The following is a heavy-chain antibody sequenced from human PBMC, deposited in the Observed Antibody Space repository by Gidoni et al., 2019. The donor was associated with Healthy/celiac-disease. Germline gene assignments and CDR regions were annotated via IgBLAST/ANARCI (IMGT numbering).Heavy chain of an antibody. J-gene: IGHJ6*02. V-gene: IGHV3-7*04. CDR3: ARGRFPNYYYYGMDV. CDR2: ITQDGSEK. Sequence: EVQLVESGGGLVQPGGSLRLSCAASGFTFSSYWMSWVRQAPGKGLEWVANITQDGSEKYYVDSVKGRFTISRDNAKNSLYLQMNSLRAEDTAVYYCARGRFPNYYYYGMDVWGQGTTVTVSS. CDR1: GFTFSSYW.